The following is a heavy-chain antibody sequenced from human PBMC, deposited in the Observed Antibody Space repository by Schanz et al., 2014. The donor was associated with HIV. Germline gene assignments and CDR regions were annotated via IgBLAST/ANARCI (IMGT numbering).Heavy chain of an antibody. D-gene: IGHD3-16*02. CDR3: ARSRYHQFVGHFDY. CDR1: GYTFSDYY. J-gene: IGHJ4*02. V-gene: IGHV1-2*02. Sequence: QVQLVQSGAEVQKPGASVKVSCKASGYTFSDYYIHWVRQAPGQGLEWMGWINPKTGGTNLAQMFQGRIVVARDTSINTAYLEVSRLRSDDTAVFYCARSRYHQFVGHFDYWGQGSLVTVSS. CDR2: INPKTGGT.